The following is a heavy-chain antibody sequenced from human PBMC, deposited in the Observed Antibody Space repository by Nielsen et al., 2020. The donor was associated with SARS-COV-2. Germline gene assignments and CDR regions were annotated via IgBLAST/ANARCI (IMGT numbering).Heavy chain of an antibody. CDR3: ATLTNTVHSYYYYGMDV. CDR1: GFTFSSYA. V-gene: IGHV3-23*01. Sequence: GGSLRLSCAASGFTFSSYAMSWVRQAPGKGLEWVSAISGSGGSTYYADSVKGRFTISRDNAKNSLYLQMNSLRAEDTALYYCATLTNTVHSYYYYGMDVWGQGTTVTVSS. CDR2: ISGSGGST. J-gene: IGHJ6*01. D-gene: IGHD1/OR15-1a*01.